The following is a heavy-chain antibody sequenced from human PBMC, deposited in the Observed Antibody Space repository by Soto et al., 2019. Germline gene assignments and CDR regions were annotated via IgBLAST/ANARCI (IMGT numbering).Heavy chain of an antibody. Sequence: EVQLVESGGGLVQPGGSLRLSCAASGFTFSSYDMHWDRQATGKGLEWVSAIGTAGDTYYQGSVKGRFTISREKAKNSLYLQMNSLRAGDTAVYYCARGWGSGWFVWGNGTTVTVSS. D-gene: IGHD6-19*01. V-gene: IGHV3-13*01. J-gene: IGHJ6*04. CDR1: GFTFSSYD. CDR3: ARGWGSGWFV. CDR2: IGTAGDT.